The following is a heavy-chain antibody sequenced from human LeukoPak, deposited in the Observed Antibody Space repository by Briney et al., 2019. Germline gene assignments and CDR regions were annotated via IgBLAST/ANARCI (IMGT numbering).Heavy chain of an antibody. Sequence: SETLSLTCAVSGYSISSGYYWGWIRQPPGKGLEWIGSIYHSGSTYYNPSLKSRVTISVDTSKNQFSLKLSSVTAADTAVYYCARDYSNWGNWFDPWGQGTLVTVSS. CDR1: GYSISSGYY. D-gene: IGHD4-11*01. CDR2: IYHSGST. CDR3: ARDYSNWGNWFDP. J-gene: IGHJ5*02. V-gene: IGHV4-38-2*02.